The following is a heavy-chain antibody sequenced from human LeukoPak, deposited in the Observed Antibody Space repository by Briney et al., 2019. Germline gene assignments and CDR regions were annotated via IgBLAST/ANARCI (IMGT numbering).Heavy chain of an antibody. J-gene: IGHJ4*02. Sequence: GESLKISCKGSGYSFTSYWIGWVVQMPGKGLEWMGIIYPGDSDTRYSPSFQGQVTISADKSISTAYLQWSSLKASDTAMYYCARADRGCSGGSCYDYWGQGTLVTVSS. CDR2: IYPGDSDT. D-gene: IGHD2-15*01. V-gene: IGHV5-51*01. CDR1: GYSFTSYW. CDR3: ARADRGCSGGSCYDY.